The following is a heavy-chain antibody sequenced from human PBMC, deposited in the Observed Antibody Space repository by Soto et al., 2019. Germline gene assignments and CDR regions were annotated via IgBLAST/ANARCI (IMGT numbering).Heavy chain of an antibody. CDR2: IYYSGST. V-gene: IGHV4-39*01. CDR1: GGSISSSSYY. J-gene: IGHJ4*02. D-gene: IGHD6-19*01. Sequence: QLQLQESGPGLVKPSETLSLTCTVSGGSISSSSYYWGWIRQPPGKGLEWIGSIYYSGSTYYNPSLKSPVTISVDTSKNQFSLKLSSVTAADTAVYYCASGGAVAGKGVDYWGQGTLVTVSS. CDR3: ASGGAVAGKGVDY.